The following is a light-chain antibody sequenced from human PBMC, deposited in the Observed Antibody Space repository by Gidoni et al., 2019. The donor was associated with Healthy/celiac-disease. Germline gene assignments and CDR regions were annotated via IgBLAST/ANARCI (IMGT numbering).Light chain of an antibody. CDR1: SSNSGAGYD. CDR3: QSYDSSLSGRGV. CDR2: GNS. V-gene: IGLV1-40*01. J-gene: IGLJ1*01. Sequence: QSVLTQPPSVSGAPGQRVTISCTGSSSNSGAGYDVHWYQQLPGTAPKLLIYGNSNRPSGVPDRFSGSKSGTSASLAITGLQAEDEADYYCQSYDSSLSGRGVFGTGTKVTVL.